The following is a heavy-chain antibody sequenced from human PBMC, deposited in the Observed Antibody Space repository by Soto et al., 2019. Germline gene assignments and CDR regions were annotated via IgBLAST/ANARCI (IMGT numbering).Heavy chain of an antibody. CDR1: KFTFSDYY. V-gene: IGHV3-11*03. CDR3: ASKQLVLGDGFDI. D-gene: IGHD6-13*01. Sequence: PGGSLRLSCGASKFTFSDYYMSWIRQAPGKGLEWVSYISSGGSYTNYADSVKGRFTISRDNAKNSLYLQMNSLRDEGTAVYYCASKQLVLGDGFDIWGQGTMVTVSS. J-gene: IGHJ3*02. CDR2: ISSGGSYT.